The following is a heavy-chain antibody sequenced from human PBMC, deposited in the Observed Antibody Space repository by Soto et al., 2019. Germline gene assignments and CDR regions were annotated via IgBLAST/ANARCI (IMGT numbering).Heavy chain of an antibody. Sequence: VGSLRLSCAASGFTFSSFGIHWVRQAPGKGLEWVAVISYDGANKYYADSVKGRFTISRDNSKNTLYLQMNSLRVEDTAVFYCAKPTVPFGRAAVAGPFEHWGQGTLVTVSS. CDR1: GFTFSSFG. J-gene: IGHJ4*02. D-gene: IGHD6-19*01. CDR3: AKPTVPFGRAAVAGPFEH. V-gene: IGHV3-30*18. CDR2: ISYDGANK.